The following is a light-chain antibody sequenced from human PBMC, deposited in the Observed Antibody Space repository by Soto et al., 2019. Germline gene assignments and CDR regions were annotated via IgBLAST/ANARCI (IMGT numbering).Light chain of an antibody. V-gene: IGLV2-8*01. J-gene: IGLJ2*01. CDR2: EVS. CDR3: SSFAGSKV. Sequence: QSALTQPPSASGSPGQSVTISCTGSSSDVGANNYVSWYQQHPGKAPKLVIYEVSKRPSGVPDRFSGSKSGNTASLTVSGLQAEDEADYYCSSFAGSKVFGGGTKLTVL. CDR1: SSDVGANNY.